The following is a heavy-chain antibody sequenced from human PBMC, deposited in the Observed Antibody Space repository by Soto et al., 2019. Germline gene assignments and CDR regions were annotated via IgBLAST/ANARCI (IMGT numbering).Heavy chain of an antibody. V-gene: IGHV5-10-1*01. CDR2: IDPSDSYT. CDR3: ARQIDILTGSDS. Sequence: GQSLTISCKGSGYSFTSYWISWVRQMPGKGLEWMGRIDPSDSYTNYSPSFQGHVTISADKSISTAYLQWSSLKASDTAMYYCARQIDILTGSDSWGQGTLVTVSS. CDR1: GYSFTSYW. D-gene: IGHD3-9*01. J-gene: IGHJ4*02.